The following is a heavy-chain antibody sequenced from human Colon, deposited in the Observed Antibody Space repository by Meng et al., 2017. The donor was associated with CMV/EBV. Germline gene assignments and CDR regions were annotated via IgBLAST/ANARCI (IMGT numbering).Heavy chain of an antibody. CDR1: GFTVSSIY. Sequence: GGSLRLSCAASGFTVSSIYMSWVRQAPGKGLEWVSVVYSDGTTHYADSVKGRFIISKDNSKNTLYLQMNSLRTDDTAIYYCAKDFWIDYHTGYWGQGTVVTVSS. CDR2: VYSDGTT. CDR3: AKDFWIDYHTGY. D-gene: IGHD3-3*01. J-gene: IGHJ4*02. V-gene: IGHV3-66*02.